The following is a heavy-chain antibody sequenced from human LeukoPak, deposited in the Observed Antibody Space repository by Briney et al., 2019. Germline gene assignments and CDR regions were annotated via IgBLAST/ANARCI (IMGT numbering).Heavy chain of an antibody. CDR1: GFTFSNYA. CDR3: AKDSGDWFDP. Sequence: GGSLRLSCAASGFTFSNYAMSWVRQAPGKGLEWVSAISGSASSTYHADSVKGRFTISRDNSKNTLYLQMNSLRADDTAVYYCAKDSGDWFDPWGQGTLVTVSS. CDR2: ISGSASST. D-gene: IGHD7-27*01. J-gene: IGHJ5*02. V-gene: IGHV3-23*01.